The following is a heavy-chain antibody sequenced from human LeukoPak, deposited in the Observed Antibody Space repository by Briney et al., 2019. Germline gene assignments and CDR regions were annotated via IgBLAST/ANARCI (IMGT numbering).Heavy chain of an antibody. CDR1: GGSISNSNW. D-gene: IGHD3-22*01. CDR2: IYHSGST. V-gene: IGHV4-4*02. Sequence: SGTLSLTCAVSGGSISNSNWWSWVRQPPGKGLEWIGEIYHSGSTNYNPSLKSRVIISVDKSKNQFSLKLSSVTAADTAVYYCARDRGYYDSSGPLYYFDYWGQGTLVTVSS. CDR3: ARDRGYYDSSGPLYYFDY. J-gene: IGHJ4*02.